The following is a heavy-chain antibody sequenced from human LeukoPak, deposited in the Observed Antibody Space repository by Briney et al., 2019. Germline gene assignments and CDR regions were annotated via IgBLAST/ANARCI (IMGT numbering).Heavy chain of an antibody. CDR2: ISGSGGST. Sequence: GGSLRLSCAASGFTFSSYAMSWVRQAPGKGLEWVSAISGSGGSTYYADSVKGRFTISRDNSKNTLYLQMNNLRAEDTAVYYCAKAFSNYKRSDAFDIWGQGTMVTVSS. J-gene: IGHJ3*02. CDR1: GFTFSSYA. D-gene: IGHD4-11*01. CDR3: AKAFSNYKRSDAFDI. V-gene: IGHV3-23*01.